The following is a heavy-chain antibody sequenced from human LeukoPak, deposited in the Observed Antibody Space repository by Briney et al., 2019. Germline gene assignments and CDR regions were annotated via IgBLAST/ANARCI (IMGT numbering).Heavy chain of an antibody. Sequence: GGSLRLSCAASGFTFTIYWMHWVRRAPGKGLVWVSHINSDGSITSYADSVKGRFTISRDNAKNTLYLQMNSLRAEDTAVYYCARDAVDTANAVWGQGTTVTVSS. J-gene: IGHJ6*02. CDR1: GFTFTIYW. V-gene: IGHV3-74*01. D-gene: IGHD5-18*01. CDR2: INSDGSIT. CDR3: ARDAVDTANAV.